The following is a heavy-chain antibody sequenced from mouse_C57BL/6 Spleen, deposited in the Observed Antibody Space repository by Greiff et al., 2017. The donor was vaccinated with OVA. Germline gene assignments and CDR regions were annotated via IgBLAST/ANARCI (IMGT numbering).Heavy chain of an antibody. CDR2: LSYSGST. CDR3: ARRDYGNYFDY. V-gene: IGHV3-1*01. CDR1: GYSITSGYD. D-gene: IGHD1-1*01. Sequence: VKLQESGPGMVKPSQSLSLTCTVTGYSITSGYDWHWIRHFPGNKLEWMGYLSYSGSTNYNPSLKSRISITHDTSKNHFFLKLNSVTTEDTATYYCARRDYGNYFDYWGQGTTLTVSS. J-gene: IGHJ2*01.